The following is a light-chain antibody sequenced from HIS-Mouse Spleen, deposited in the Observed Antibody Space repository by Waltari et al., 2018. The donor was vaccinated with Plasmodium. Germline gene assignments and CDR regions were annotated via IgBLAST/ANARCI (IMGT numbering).Light chain of an antibody. Sequence: AIRMTQSPSSFSASTGDRVTITCRASQGIISYLAWYQQKPGKAPTLLIYAASTLQSGVPSRFRGSGSGTDFTLTISCLQSEDFATYYCQQYYSYPFTFGPGTKVDIK. CDR1: QGIISY. V-gene: IGKV1-8*01. J-gene: IGKJ3*01. CDR2: AAS. CDR3: QQYYSYPFT.